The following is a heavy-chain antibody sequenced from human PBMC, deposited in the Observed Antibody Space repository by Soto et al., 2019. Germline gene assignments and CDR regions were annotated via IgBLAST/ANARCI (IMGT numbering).Heavy chain of an antibody. D-gene: IGHD2-15*01. Sequence: QITLKESGPTLVKPTQTLTLTCTFSGFSLSTNGVGVGWIRQPPGKALEWLALIYWDDDKRYSPSLTSRLTITKDTSKNQVVLTMTNMDPVDTATYYCAHVLVVVAHYGMDVWGQGTTVTVSS. V-gene: IGHV2-5*02. CDR1: GFSLSTNGVG. J-gene: IGHJ6*02. CDR3: AHVLVVVAHYGMDV. CDR2: IYWDDDK.